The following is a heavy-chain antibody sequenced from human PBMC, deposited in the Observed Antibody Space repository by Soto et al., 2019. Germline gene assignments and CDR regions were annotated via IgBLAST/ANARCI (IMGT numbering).Heavy chain of an antibody. V-gene: IGHV2-5*02. CDR2: IYWDDDK. J-gene: IGHJ4*02. Sequence: QITLKESGPTLVKSTQTLTLTCTFSGFSLSTNGEGVAWIRQPPGKALEWLALIYWDDDKRYSPSLKTMLTFTNDTSKIQVVLTMTTMDTADTSPDCCAHGRGPGKREIALDYWGWRTLVYGS. CDR1: GFSLSTNGEG. D-gene: IGHD3-16*02. CDR3: AHGRGPGKREIALDY.